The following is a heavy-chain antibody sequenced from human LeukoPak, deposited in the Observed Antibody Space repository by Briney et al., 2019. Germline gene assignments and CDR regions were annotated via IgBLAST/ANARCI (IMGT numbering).Heavy chain of an antibody. CDR2: IYYSGSI. CDR3: ARGRARPRFTHYCSSTSCYGYTFDY. D-gene: IGHD2-2*01. V-gene: IGHV4-39*07. Sequence: SETLSLTCTVSGGSISSRSYYWGWIRQPPGKGLEWVGSIYYSGSIYYNPSLKSRVTISVDTSKNQFSLKLSSVTAADTAVYYCARGRARPRFTHYCSSTSCYGYTFDYWGQGTLVTVSS. J-gene: IGHJ4*02. CDR1: GGSISSRSYY.